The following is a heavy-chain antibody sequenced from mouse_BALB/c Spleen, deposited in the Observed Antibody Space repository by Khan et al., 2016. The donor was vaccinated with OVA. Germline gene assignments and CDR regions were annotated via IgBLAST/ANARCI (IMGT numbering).Heavy chain of an antibody. V-gene: IGHV9-1*02. CDR1: GYTFTNYG. CDR2: INTYTGKP. Sequence: QIQLVQSGPELKKPGETVKISCKASGYTFTNYGMNWVKQTPGKGLKWMGWINTYTGKPTHGDDFKGRFALSLETSASTAYLQINNLINEDMATYFCARISSYWYSDFWGAGTTVTVSS. CDR3: ARISSYWYSDF. J-gene: IGHJ1*01.